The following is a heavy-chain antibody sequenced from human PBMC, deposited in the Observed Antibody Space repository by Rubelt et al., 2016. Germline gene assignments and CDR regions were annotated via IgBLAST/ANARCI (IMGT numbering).Heavy chain of an antibody. V-gene: IGHV1-3*01. J-gene: IGHJ1*01. CDR3: ARDLSSFPWNYGTLQH. CDR1: GYTFTSYA. CDR2: INAGNGNT. D-gene: IGHD1-7*01. Sequence: QVQLVQSGAEVKKPGASVKVSCKASGYTFTSYAMHWVRQAPGQRLEWMGWINAGNGNTKYSQKFQGRGTITRDTSASTADMELSSRRSEDTAVYYCARDLSSFPWNYGTLQHWGQGTLVTVSS.